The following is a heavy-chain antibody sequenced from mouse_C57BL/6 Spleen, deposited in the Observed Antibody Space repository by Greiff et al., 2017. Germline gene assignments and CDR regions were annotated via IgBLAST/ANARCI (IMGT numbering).Heavy chain of an antibody. CDR2: ISDGGSSI. V-gene: IGHV5-4*01. CDR3: ARDPYYYGRSSYWYFDV. Sequence: EVKLVESGGGLVKPGGSLKLSCAASGFTFSSYAMSWVRQTPEKRLAWVATISDGGSSISYPDNVKGRFTISRDNAKNNLYLQMSRLKSEDTAMXYCARDPYYYGRSSYWYFDVWGTGTTVTVSS. D-gene: IGHD1-1*01. J-gene: IGHJ1*03. CDR1: GFTFSSYA.